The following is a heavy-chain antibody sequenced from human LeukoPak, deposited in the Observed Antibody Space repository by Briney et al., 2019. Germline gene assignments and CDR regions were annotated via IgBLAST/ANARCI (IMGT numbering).Heavy chain of an antibody. CDR1: GFTLSIHS. D-gene: IGHD1/OR15-1a*01. J-gene: IGHJ4*02. Sequence: GGSLRLSCAPCGFTLSIHSMNWVRHARGEGLEWVSYQMSCDTTTFYGDSVKGRFNISRDNAMNSLDLQMNSLRAEYTAVYDCVSSKWNNVGHLVCWGQGTLVTVTS. CDR2: QMSCDTTT. CDR3: VSSKWNNVGHLVC. V-gene: IGHV3-48*01.